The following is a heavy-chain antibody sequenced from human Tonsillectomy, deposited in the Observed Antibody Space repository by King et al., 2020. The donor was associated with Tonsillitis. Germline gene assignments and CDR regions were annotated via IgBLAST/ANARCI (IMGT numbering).Heavy chain of an antibody. CDR2: ISYDGSNK. V-gene: IGHV3-33*05. J-gene: IGHJ6*02. Sequence: VQLVESGGGVVQPGRSLRLSCAASGFTFSNYGMHWVRQAPGKGLEWVAVISYDGSNKYYADSVKGRFTISRDNSKNTLYLQMNSLRAEDTAVYYCARDPYDILTGYGMDVWGQGTTVTVSS. D-gene: IGHD3-9*01. CDR1: GFTFSNYG. CDR3: ARDPYDILTGYGMDV.